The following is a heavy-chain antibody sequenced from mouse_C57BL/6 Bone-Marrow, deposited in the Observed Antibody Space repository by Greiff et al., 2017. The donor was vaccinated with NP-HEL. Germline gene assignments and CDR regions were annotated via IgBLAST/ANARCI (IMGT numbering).Heavy chain of an antibody. CDR3: ARYLSATGTGYYFDY. CDR1: GYTFTSYG. Sequence: VQLQQSGAELARPGASVKLSCKASGYTFTSYGISWVKQRTGQGLEWIGEIYPRSGNTYYNEKFKGKATLTADKSSSTAYMELRSLTSEDSAVYFCARYLSATGTGYYFDYWGQGTTLTVSS. J-gene: IGHJ2*01. D-gene: IGHD4-1*02. V-gene: IGHV1-81*01. CDR2: IYPRSGNT.